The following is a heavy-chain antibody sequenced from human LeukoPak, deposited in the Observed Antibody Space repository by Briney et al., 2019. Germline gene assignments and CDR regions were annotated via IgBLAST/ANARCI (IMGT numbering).Heavy chain of an antibody. CDR1: GGSISSSSYY. D-gene: IGHD4-17*01. V-gene: IGHV4-31*03. J-gene: IGHJ4*02. CDR2: IYYSGST. CDR3: ARDRRGDYASYYFDY. Sequence: PSETLSLTCTVSGGSISSSSYYWGWIRQHPGKGLEWIGYIYYSGSTYYNPSLKSRVTISVDTSKNQFSLKLSSVTAADTAVYYCARDRRGDYASYYFDYWGQGTLVTVSS.